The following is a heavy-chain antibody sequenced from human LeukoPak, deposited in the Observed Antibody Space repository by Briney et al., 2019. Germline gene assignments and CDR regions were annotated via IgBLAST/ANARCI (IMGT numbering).Heavy chain of an antibody. D-gene: IGHD3-10*01. CDR2: FDPEDGET. J-gene: IGHJ4*02. V-gene: IGHV1-24*01. Sequence: VASVKVSCKVSGYTLTELSMHWVRQAPGKGLEWMGGFDPEDGETIYAQKFQGRVTMTEDTSTDTAYMELSSLRSEDTAVYYCATGGPITALFDYYGFNDYWGQETLVTVSS. CDR1: GYTLTELS. CDR3: ATGGPITALFDYYGFNDY.